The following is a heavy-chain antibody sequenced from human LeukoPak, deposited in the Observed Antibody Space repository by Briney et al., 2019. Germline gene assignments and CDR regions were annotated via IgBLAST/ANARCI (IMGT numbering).Heavy chain of an antibody. J-gene: IGHJ3*02. Sequence: PGGSLRLSCAPSGFTVSSNYMSWVRQAPGKGLEWVSVIYSGGSTYYADSVKGRFTISRDNSKNTLYLQMNSLRAEDTAVYYCASRDYYDSSGYNDAFDIWGQGTMVTVSS. CDR1: GFTVSSNY. D-gene: IGHD3-22*01. CDR2: IYSGGST. V-gene: IGHV3-53*01. CDR3: ASRDYYDSSGYNDAFDI.